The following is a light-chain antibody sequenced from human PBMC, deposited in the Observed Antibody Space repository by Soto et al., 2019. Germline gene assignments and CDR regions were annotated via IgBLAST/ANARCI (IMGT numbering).Light chain of an antibody. CDR1: SSNIGSNA. CDR2: STN. CDR3: ATWDDSLNAL. V-gene: IGLV1-44*01. Sequence: QSVLTQPPSASRTPGQRVTISCSGRSSNIGSNAVNWYQQLPGTAPKLLIYSTNQRPSGVPDRFSGSKSGTSASLAISGLQSEDEADYYCATWDDSLNALFGGGTKVTVL. J-gene: IGLJ2*01.